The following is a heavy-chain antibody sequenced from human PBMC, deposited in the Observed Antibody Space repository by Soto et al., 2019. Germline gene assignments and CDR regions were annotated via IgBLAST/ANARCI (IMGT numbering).Heavy chain of an antibody. V-gene: IGHV4-59*08. Sequence: SETLSLTCTFCGSSIVSYYWSWIRETPGKGLEWIGYIYYSGSTNYNPSLKSRVTISVDTSKNQFSLKLNSMTAADTAVYYCARHNYGSGSTYFDYWGQGTLVTVS. CDR2: IYYSGST. CDR1: GSSIVSYY. J-gene: IGHJ4*02. CDR3: ARHNYGSGSTYFDY. D-gene: IGHD3-10*01.